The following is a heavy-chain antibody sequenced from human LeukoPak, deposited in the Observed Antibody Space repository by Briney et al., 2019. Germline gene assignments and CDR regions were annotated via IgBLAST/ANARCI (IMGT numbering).Heavy chain of an antibody. J-gene: IGHJ3*02. CDR3: AREARGIVVVVAATPNAFDI. V-gene: IGHV4-31*03. CDR2: IYYSGST. Sequence: SETLSLTCTVSGGSISSGGYYWSWIRQHPGKGLEWIGYIYYSGSTYYNPSLKSRVTISVDTSKNQFSLKLSSVTAADTAVYYRAREARGIVVVVAATPNAFDIWGQGTMVTVSS. CDR1: GGSISSGGYY. D-gene: IGHD2-15*01.